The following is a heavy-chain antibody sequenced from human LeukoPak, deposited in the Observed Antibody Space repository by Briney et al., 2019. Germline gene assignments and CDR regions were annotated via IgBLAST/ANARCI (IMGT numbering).Heavy chain of an antibody. CDR1: GITFRSLG. CDR2: VENDGRTK. D-gene: IGHD3-3*02. CDR3: VTDLHGINWYVH. Sequence: GGSLRLSCQASGITFRSLGMHWVRQAPGKGLEWVAFVENDGRTKKYSDSVKGRFSISRDNPKNTLFLQMNSLRPDDTSMYYCVTDLHGINWYVHWGQGTLVTVSS. J-gene: IGHJ5*02. V-gene: IGHV3-30*02.